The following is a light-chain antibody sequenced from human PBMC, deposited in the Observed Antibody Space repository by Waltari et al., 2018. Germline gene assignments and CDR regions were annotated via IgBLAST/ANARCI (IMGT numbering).Light chain of an antibody. CDR1: SSNHGRNT. J-gene: IGLJ3*02. V-gene: IGLV1-44*01. CDR3: AAWDDSLNGRV. CDR2: SNN. Sequence: QSVLNQPPSESGTPGQRVTISCSGSSSNHGRNTVKGYPQLPGTAPKLLIYSNNQRPSGVPDRFSGSKSGTSASLAISGLQSEDEADYYCAAWDDSLNGRVFGGGTKLTVL.